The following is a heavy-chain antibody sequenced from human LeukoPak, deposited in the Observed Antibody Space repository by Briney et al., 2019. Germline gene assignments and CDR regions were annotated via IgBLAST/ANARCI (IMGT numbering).Heavy chain of an antibody. J-gene: IGHJ4*02. D-gene: IGHD6-13*01. Sequence: PGGSLRLSCAASGFTFDDYAMHWVRHAPGKGLEWVSLISWEGVSTYYADSVKGRFTISRDNSKNSLYLQMNSLRPEDTALYYCAKDFQSASSSWYGEGIDFWGQGTLVTVSS. CDR3: AKDFQSASSSWYGEGIDF. V-gene: IGHV3-43D*03. CDR1: GFTFDDYA. CDR2: ISWEGVST.